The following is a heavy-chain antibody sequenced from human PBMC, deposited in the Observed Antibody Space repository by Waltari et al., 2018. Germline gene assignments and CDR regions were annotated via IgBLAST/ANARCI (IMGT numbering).Heavy chain of an antibody. V-gene: IGHV4-59*01. CDR2: ILYSGTT. Sequence: QVHLQESGPGLVKPSETLSLTCTVSRGSIIGFYWSWIRQPPGKGLDWIGSILYSGTTVYSPSLETRVTMSVEMSKNQFSLELGSVTAADTAVYHCARYHCTSGVCQHFDYWGQGILVTVSS. CDR3: ARYHCTSGVCQHFDY. D-gene: IGHD2-8*01. CDR1: RGSIIGFY. J-gene: IGHJ4*02.